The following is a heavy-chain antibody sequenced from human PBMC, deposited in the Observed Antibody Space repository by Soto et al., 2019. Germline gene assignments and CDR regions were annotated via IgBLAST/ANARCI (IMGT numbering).Heavy chain of an antibody. CDR1: GYTFTVYY. J-gene: IGHJ5*02. CDR3: AREEGFRITMDRGRWFAP. V-gene: IGHV1-2*02. Sequence: QIQLVQSGAEVKKPGASVKVSCRASGYTFTVYYLHWVRQAPGPGLEWMGWVNPIIGDTNYAQKFQDRVIMTRDRSITTVHMELSRLRSDDTAVYYCAREEGFRITMDRGRWFAPWGQGTLVTVSS. CDR2: VNPIIGDT. D-gene: IGHD3-10*01.